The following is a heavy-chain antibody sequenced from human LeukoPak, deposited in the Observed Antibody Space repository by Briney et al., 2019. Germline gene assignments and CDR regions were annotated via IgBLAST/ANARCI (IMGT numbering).Heavy chain of an antibody. J-gene: IGHJ4*02. Sequence: SETLSLTCAVYGGSFSGYYWSWIRQPPGKGLECIGEINHSGSTNYNPSLKSRVTISVDTSKNQFSLKLSSVTAADTAVYYCARLLNRIAAARKVDYWGQGTLVTVSS. D-gene: IGHD6-13*01. CDR2: INHSGST. CDR1: GGSFSGYY. V-gene: IGHV4-34*01. CDR3: ARLLNRIAAARKVDY.